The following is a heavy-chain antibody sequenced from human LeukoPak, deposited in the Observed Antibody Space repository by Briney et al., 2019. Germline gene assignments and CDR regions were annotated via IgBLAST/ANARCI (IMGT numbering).Heavy chain of an antibody. J-gene: IGHJ6*03. CDR3: ARVRRGGYYDSSAEDYYYMDV. D-gene: IGHD3-22*01. Sequence: PSQTLSLTCTVSGGSISSGGYYWSWIRQPPGKGLEWIGYIYHSGSTYYNPSLKSRVTISVDRSKNQFSLKLSSVTAADTAVYYCARVRRGGYYDSSAEDYYYMDVWGKGTTVTVSS. CDR2: IYHSGST. V-gene: IGHV4-30-2*01. CDR1: GGSISSGGYY.